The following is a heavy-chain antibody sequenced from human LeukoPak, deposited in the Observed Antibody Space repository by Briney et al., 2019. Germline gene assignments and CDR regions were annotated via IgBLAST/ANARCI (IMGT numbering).Heavy chain of an antibody. J-gene: IGHJ6*02. CDR1: GYTFAGYY. CDR3: ARGAWDYYYYGMDV. D-gene: IGHD7-27*01. CDR2: INPNSGGT. V-gene: IGHV1-2*04. Sequence: ASVTVSCKASGYTFAGYYMHWVRQAPGQGLEWMGWINPNSGGTNYAQKFQGWVTMTRDTSISTAYMELSRLRSDDTAVYYCARGAWDYYYYGMDVWGQGTTVTVSS.